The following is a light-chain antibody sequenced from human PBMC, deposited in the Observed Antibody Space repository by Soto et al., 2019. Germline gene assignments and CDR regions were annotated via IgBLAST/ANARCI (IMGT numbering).Light chain of an antibody. CDR3: SSYTSTNTPYA. J-gene: IGLJ1*01. CDR2: EVS. V-gene: IGLV2-14*01. Sequence: QSALTQPAFVSGSPGQSITVSCTGTSSDVGGYNYVSWYQHPPGKAPKLMISEVSNRPSGVSNRFSGSKSGNTASLTISGLQAEDEADYYCSSYTSTNTPYAFGTGTKVTVL. CDR1: SSDVGGYNY.